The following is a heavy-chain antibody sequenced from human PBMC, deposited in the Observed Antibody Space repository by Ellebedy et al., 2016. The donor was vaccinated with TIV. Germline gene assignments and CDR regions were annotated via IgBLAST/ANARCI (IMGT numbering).Heavy chain of an antibody. CDR2: IYPGDSDT. CDR3: TSPHCSGVNCHNNLAL. Sequence: GESLKISCRASGYTFSNYWIAGVRHMPGGGLQWMGIIYPGDSDTRYSPSFQGQVTISADKSITTAYLQWSGLKASDTAMYYCTSPHCSGVNCHNNLALWGQGTLVTVSP. V-gene: IGHV5-51*01. D-gene: IGHD2-15*01. J-gene: IGHJ4*02. CDR1: GYTFSNYW.